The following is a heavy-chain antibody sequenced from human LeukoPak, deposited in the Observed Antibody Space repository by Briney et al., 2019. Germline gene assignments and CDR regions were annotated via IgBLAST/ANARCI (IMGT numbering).Heavy chain of an antibody. CDR3: ARESSGGVPPPGTFDI. V-gene: IGHV3-53*01. D-gene: IGHD6-19*01. Sequence: GGSLRLSCAASGLTVSNNYMNWVRQPPGKGLEWVSVIYSGGNTYYADSVKGRFTISRDSSENTLYLQMNSLRAEDTAVYYCARESSGGVPPPGTFDIWGQGIMVTVSA. CDR1: GLTVSNNY. J-gene: IGHJ3*02. CDR2: IYSGGNT.